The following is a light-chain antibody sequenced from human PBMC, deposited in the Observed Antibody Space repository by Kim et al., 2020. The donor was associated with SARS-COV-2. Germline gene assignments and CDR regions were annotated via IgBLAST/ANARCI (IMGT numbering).Light chain of an antibody. V-gene: IGKV1-39*01. Sequence: DIQMTQSPSSLSASVGDRVTITCRASQSISTYLNWYQLKPGKAPRLLIYAASSLQSGVPSRFSGSGSGTDFSLTISNLQPEDFATYSCQQSYNYPYTFGQGTKLEI. CDR3: QQSYNYPYT. J-gene: IGKJ2*01. CDR2: AAS. CDR1: QSISTY.